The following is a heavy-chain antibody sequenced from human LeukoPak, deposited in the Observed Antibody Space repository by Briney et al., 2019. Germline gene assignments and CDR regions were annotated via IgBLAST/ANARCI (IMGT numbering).Heavy chain of an antibody. CDR1: GFTFSSYA. J-gene: IGHJ4*02. D-gene: IGHD3-16*01. Sequence: GALRLSCAASGFTFSSYAMSWVRQAPGKGLEWVGRIKSKTDGGTTDYAAPVKGRFTISRDDSKNTLYLQMNSLKTEDTAVYYCTTETGDLDYWGRGTLVTVSS. V-gene: IGHV3-15*01. CDR3: TTETGDLDY. CDR2: IKSKTDGGTT.